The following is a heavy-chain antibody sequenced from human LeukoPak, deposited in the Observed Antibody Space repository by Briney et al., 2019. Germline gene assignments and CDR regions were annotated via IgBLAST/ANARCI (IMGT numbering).Heavy chain of an antibody. CDR2: IFTNGSST. CDR3: VRGYCSATSCYFSGSYNWFDP. J-gene: IGHJ5*02. Sequence: PGGSLSLSCAASGFTFSTYCMHWVRQTPGKGLVWVSRIFTNGSSTNYADPEKRRITISRAHTNHTPYMQMNGLRAEDTAVYYCVRGYCSATSCYFSGSYNWFDPWGQGTLVTVSS. V-gene: IGHV3-74*01. D-gene: IGHD2-2*01. CDR1: GFTFSTYC.